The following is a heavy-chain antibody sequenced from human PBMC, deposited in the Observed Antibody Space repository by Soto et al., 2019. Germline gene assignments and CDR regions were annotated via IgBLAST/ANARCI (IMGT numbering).Heavy chain of an antibody. J-gene: IGHJ4*02. CDR2: INVDDST. V-gene: IGHV3-23*01. CDR3: AKNYYFDH. Sequence: EVQLLESGGGLVQPGGSLRLSCEASGFTFSAYAMSWVRQAPGKGLEWVSSINVDDSTYYADSVKGRFTISRDNSKSTVFLELSSLRVEDTATFYCAKNYYFDHWGQGTQVTVSS. CDR1: GFTFSAYA.